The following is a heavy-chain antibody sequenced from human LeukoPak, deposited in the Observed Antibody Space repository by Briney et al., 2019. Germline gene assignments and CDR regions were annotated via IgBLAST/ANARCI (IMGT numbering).Heavy chain of an antibody. CDR2: TYYSGST. J-gene: IGHJ5*02. V-gene: IGHV4-59*12. CDR1: GGSISSYY. D-gene: IGHD6-13*01. Sequence: SETLSLTCTVSGGSISSYYWSWIRQHPGKGLEWIGYTYYSGSTYYNPSLKSRVTISVDTSKNQFSLKLSSVTAADTAVYYCARERYSSSWYWFDPWGQGTLVTVSS. CDR3: ARERYSSSWYWFDP.